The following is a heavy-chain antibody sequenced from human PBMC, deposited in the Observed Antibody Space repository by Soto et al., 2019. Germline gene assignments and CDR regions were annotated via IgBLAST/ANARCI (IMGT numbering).Heavy chain of an antibody. D-gene: IGHD2-21*01. CDR3: VREAHIAVGHAIAP. V-gene: IGHV4-59*01. Sequence: PSETLSLTCAVSGVSLSSYYWSWIRQPPGKGLEWIGYSYYCGTTKYNPSLQSRVTISVDTSQDQFFLRLTSVSAADTAVYYCVREAHIAVGHAIAPRGLGTLVTV. CDR2: SYYCGTT. J-gene: IGHJ4*02. CDR1: GVSLSSYY.